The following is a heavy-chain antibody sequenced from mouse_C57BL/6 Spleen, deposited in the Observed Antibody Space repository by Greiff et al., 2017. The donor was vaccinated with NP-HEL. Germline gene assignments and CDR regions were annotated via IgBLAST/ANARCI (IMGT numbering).Heavy chain of an antibody. V-gene: IGHV2-9*01. J-gene: IGHJ4*01. CDR2: IWGGGST. Sequence: QLKESRPALASPSHSLSITFTVSGFSLTSYGVDWVRQPPGKGLEWLGVIWGGGSTNYNSALMSRLSISKDNSKSQVFLKMNSLQTDDTAMYYCAKHDTTVVGAMDYWGQGTSVTVSS. CDR3: AKHDTTVVGAMDY. D-gene: IGHD1-1*01. CDR1: GFSLTSYG.